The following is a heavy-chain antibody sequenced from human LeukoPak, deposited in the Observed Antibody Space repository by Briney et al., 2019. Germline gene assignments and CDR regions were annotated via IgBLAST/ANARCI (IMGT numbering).Heavy chain of an antibody. Sequence: PGGSLRLSCAASGFTFSSYAMSWVRQAPGKGLEWVSAISGSGGSTYYADSVKGRFTISRDNSKNTLYLQMNSLRAEDTAVYYCAKGYNCSRTSCLYYYMDVWGKGTTVTVSS. D-gene: IGHD2-2*01. CDR2: ISGSGGST. CDR3: AKGYNCSRTSCLYYYMDV. J-gene: IGHJ6*03. V-gene: IGHV3-23*01. CDR1: GFTFSSYA.